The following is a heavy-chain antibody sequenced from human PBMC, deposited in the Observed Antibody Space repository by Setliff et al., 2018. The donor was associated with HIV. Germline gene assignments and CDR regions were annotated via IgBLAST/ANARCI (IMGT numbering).Heavy chain of an antibody. CDR2: ITSGSTI. CDR3: ARGGADY. CDR1: GFTFSSYE. V-gene: IGHV3-48*03. D-gene: IGHD1-26*01. J-gene: IGHJ4*02. Sequence: PGGSLRLSCAASGFTFSSYEMNWVRQAPGKGLEWISCITSGSTIYYADSVKSRFTISIDNAKNSLYLQMNSLRAEDTAVYSCARGGADYWGQGTLVTVSS.